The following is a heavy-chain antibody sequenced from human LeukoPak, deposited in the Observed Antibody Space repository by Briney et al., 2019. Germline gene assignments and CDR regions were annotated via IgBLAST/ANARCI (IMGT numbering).Heavy chain of an antibody. CDR3: ARGPHYYDSSGYNGFDP. CDR1: GGSISSGGYY. V-gene: IGHV4-31*03. D-gene: IGHD3-22*01. CDR2: IYYSGST. J-gene: IGHJ5*02. Sequence: PSQTLSLTCTVSGGSISSGGYYWSWIRQHPGKGLEWIGYIYYSGSTYYNPSLKSRVTISVDTSKNQFSLKLSSVTAADTAVCYCARGPHYYDSSGYNGFDPWGQGTLVTVSS.